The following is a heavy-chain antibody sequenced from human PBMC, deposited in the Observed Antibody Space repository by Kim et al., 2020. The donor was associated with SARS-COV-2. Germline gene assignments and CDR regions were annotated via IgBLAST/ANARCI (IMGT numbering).Heavy chain of an antibody. CDR2: ISSSSSYI. Sequence: GGSLRLSCAASGFTFSSYSMNWVRQAPGKGLEWVSSISSSSSYIYYADSVKGRFTISRDNAKNSLYLQMNSLRVEDTAVYYCARDLKYGSGWYNYWYFDLWGRGTLVTVSS. J-gene: IGHJ2*01. V-gene: IGHV3-21*01. CDR1: GFTFSSYS. CDR3: ARDLKYGSGWYNYWYFDL. D-gene: IGHD6-19*01.